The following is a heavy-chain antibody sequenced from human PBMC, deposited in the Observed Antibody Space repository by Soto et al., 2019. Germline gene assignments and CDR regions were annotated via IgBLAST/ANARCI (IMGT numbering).Heavy chain of an antibody. V-gene: IGHV4-39*01. J-gene: IGHJ6*02. CDR2: IYYSGST. Sequence: KASETLSLTCTVSGGSISSSSYYWGWIRQPPGKGLEWIGSIYYSGSTYYNPSLKSRVTISVDTSKNQFSLKLSSVTAADTAVYYCARQPGYYDILTGYYPYYYYGMDVWGQGTTVTVSS. D-gene: IGHD3-9*01. CDR3: ARQPGYYDILTGYYPYYYYGMDV. CDR1: GGSISSSSYY.